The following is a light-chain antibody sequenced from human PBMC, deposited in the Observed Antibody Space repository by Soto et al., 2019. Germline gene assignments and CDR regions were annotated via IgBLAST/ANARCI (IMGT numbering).Light chain of an antibody. Sequence: ENGLNQSPGALSLSPGERATLSCRASQSVSTNYLAWYQQKPGQAPRLLIYGASNRATGIPDRFSGSGSGTDFTLTISRLEPEDFAVYYCQQYGGSFRVFGPGTKVDIK. CDR2: GAS. CDR3: QQYGGSFRV. V-gene: IGKV3-20*01. CDR1: QSVSTNY. J-gene: IGKJ3*01.